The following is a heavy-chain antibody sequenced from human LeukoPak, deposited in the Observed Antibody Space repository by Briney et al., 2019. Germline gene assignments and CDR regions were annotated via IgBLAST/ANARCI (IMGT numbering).Heavy chain of an antibody. CDR2: ISYDGSNK. J-gene: IGHJ4*02. V-gene: IGHV3-30*18. D-gene: IGHD5-24*01. Sequence: GGSLRLSCAATGFTFSSYGMHWVRQAPGKGLEWVAVISYDGSNKYYADSVKGRFTISRDNSKNTLYLQMDSLRAEDTAVYYCAKEEIWGQGTLVTVSS. CDR3: AKEEI. CDR1: GFTFSSYG.